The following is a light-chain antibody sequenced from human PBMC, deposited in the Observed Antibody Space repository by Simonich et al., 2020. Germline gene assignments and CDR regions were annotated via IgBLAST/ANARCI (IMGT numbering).Light chain of an antibody. V-gene: IGLV2-23*01. CDR2: EGS. J-gene: IGLJ3*02. CDR1: SSDVGSYNL. CDR3: CSYAGSSTLV. Sequence: QSALTQPASVSGSPGQSITISCTGTSSDVGSYNLVSWYQQHPGKAPKHMIYEGSKRPSGVSNRVSGSKSGNTASLTISGLQADDEADYYCCSYAGSSTLVFGGGTKLTVL.